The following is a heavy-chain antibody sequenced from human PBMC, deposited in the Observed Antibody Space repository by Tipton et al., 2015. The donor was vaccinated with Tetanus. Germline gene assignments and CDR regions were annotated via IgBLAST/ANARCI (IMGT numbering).Heavy chain of an antibody. CDR2: VSYSGTT. D-gene: IGHD5-18*01. V-gene: IGHV4-39*01. Sequence: TLSLTCTVSGGSISSSPYYWDWIRQPPGKGLEWIGSVSYSGTTNYTPSLKSRITISRDTSKNQFSLMLRSVTAADTAMYYCARHRLTGDTEYGMDVWGQGTTVTVSS. J-gene: IGHJ6*02. CDR1: GGSISSSPYY. CDR3: ARHRLTGDTEYGMDV.